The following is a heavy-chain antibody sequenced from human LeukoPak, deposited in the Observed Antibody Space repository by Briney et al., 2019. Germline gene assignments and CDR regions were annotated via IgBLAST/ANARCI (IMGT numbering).Heavy chain of an antibody. CDR2: IGGSGSRT. D-gene: IGHD1-26*01. V-gene: IGHV3-23*01. J-gene: IGHJ4*02. CDR3: VRDLGGRSGH. CDR1: GFTFSSYA. Sequence: PGGSLRLSCAASGFTFSSYAMSWVRQAPGKSLEWVSGIGGSGSRTYYADSVKGRFTISRDNSKNTLYLQMNSLRAEDTAVYYCVRDLGGRSGHWGQGTLVTVSS.